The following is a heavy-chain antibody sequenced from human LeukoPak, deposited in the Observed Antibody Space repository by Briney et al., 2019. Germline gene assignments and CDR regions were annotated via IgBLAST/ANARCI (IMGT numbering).Heavy chain of an antibody. J-gene: IGHJ6*03. CDR1: GGSFSGYY. D-gene: IGHD6-13*01. V-gene: IGHV4-34*01. Sequence: SETLSLTCAVYGGSFSGYYWGWIRQPPGKGLEWIGSIYYSGSTYYDPSLKSRVTISGDTSKNQFSLKLSSVTAADTAVYYCARELKRYSSSWGYYHYYMDVWGKGTTVNISS. CDR2: IYYSGST. CDR3: ARELKRYSSSWGYYHYYMDV.